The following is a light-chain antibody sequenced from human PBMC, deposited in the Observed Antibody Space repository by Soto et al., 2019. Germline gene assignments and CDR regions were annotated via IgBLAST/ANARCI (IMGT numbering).Light chain of an antibody. CDR1: SSNIGNNY. J-gene: IGLJ3*02. Sequence: QSVLTQPPSVSAAPGQKVTISCSGSSSNIGNNYVSWYQQLPGTAPKLLIYDNNKRPSGIPDRFSGSKSDTSATLGITGLQTGDEADYYCGTWDVSLEAWVFGGGTKLTVL. CDR3: GTWDVSLEAWV. CDR2: DNN. V-gene: IGLV1-51*01.